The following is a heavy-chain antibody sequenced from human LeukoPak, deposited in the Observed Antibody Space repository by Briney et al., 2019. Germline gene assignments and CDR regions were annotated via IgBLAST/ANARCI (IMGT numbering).Heavy chain of an antibody. D-gene: IGHD3-22*01. V-gene: IGHV5-51*01. CDR1: GYSFTSYW. CDR2: IYPGDSDT. J-gene: IGHJ3*02. CDR3: AGHYYYDSSDEHGDASDI. Sequence: GESLKISCQGSGYSFTSYWIGWVRQMPGKGLEWMGIIYPGDSDTRYSPSFQGQVTISADKSISTAYLQWSSLKASDTAMYYCAGHYYYDSSDEHGDASDIWGQGTMVTVSS.